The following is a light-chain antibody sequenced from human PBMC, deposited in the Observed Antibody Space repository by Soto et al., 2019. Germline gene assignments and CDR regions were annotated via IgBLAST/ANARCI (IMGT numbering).Light chain of an antibody. V-gene: IGKV1-17*03. CDR2: DAS. J-gene: IGKJ4*01. Sequence: DIQMTQSPSAMSASVGDRVTITCLASQGISNHLVWFQQRPGKVPKRLIYDASSLQTGVPSRFSGSGSGTEFTLTISSLQPDDFATYYCQQYNSYPLTFGGGTKVDIK. CDR1: QGISNH. CDR3: QQYNSYPLT.